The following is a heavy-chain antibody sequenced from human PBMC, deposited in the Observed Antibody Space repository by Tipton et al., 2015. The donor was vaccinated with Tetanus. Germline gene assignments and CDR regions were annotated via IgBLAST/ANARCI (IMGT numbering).Heavy chain of an antibody. J-gene: IGHJ5*02. CDR3: ARDQGGGRVARLNWFGP. V-gene: IGHV4-31*03. Sequence: TLSLTCSVSGASISSGGYFWNWIRHRPGKGLEWIGNIYYSGSTFYNPSLKSRVTISVDTSNNQFSLRLSSVTAADTGVYYCARDQGGGRVARLNWFGPWGQGALVTVSS. CDR1: GASISSGGYF. D-gene: IGHD3-16*01. CDR2: IYYSGST.